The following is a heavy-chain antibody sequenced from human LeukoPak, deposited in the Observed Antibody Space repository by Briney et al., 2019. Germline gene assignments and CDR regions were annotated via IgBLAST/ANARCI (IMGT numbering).Heavy chain of an antibody. Sequence: GGSLRLSCAASGFTFSSYSMNWVRQAPGKGLEWVSYISSSSTIYYADSVKGRFTISRDNAKNSLYLQMNSLRAEDTAVYYCARGACSGGSCYSGWGQGTLVTVSS. D-gene: IGHD2-15*01. CDR1: GFTFSSYS. CDR3: ARGACSGGSCYSG. CDR2: ISSSSTI. J-gene: IGHJ4*02. V-gene: IGHV3-48*01.